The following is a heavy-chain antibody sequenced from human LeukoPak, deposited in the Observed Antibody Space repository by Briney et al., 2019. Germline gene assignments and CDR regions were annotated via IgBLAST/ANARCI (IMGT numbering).Heavy chain of an antibody. CDR3: ATSTTSFDY. J-gene: IGHJ4*02. V-gene: IGHV3-23*01. CDR2: ISGSGYNT. Sequence: WVSSISGSGYNTYYADSVKGRFTISRDNSKNTLYLQMNSLRAEDTAIYYCATSTTSFDYWGQGTLVTVSS.